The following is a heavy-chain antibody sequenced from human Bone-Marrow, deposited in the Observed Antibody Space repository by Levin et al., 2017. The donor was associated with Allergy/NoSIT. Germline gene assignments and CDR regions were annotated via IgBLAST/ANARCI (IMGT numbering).Heavy chain of an antibody. CDR3: ARARLGDILTGYSLDY. CDR1: GGSFSGYY. D-gene: IGHD3-9*01. J-gene: IGHJ4*02. Sequence: SQTLSLTCAVYGGSFSGYYWSWLRQPPGKGLEWIGEINHSGSTNYNPSLKSRVTISVDTSKNQFSLKLSSVTAADTAVYYCARARLGDILTGYSLDYWGQGTLVTVSS. V-gene: IGHV4-34*01. CDR2: INHSGST.